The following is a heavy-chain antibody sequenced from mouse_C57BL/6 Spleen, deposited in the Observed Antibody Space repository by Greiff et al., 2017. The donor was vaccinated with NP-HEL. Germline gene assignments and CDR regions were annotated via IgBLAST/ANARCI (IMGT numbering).Heavy chain of an antibody. J-gene: IGHJ4*01. V-gene: IGHV1-50*01. Sequence: QVQLKQPGAELVKPGASVKLSCKASGYTFTSYWMQWVKQRPGQGLEWIGEIDPSDSYTNYNQKFKGKATLTVDTSSSTAYMQLSSLTSEDSAVYDCARSLTGNDAMDYWGQGTSVTVSS. D-gene: IGHD4-1*01. CDR2: IDPSDSYT. CDR3: ARSLTGNDAMDY. CDR1: GYTFTSYW.